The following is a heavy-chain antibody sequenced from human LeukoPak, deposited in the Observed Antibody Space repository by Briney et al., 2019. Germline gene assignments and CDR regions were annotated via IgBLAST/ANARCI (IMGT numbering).Heavy chain of an antibody. V-gene: IGHV1-18*01. D-gene: IGHD2-2*01. CDR1: GYTFISYG. Sequence: ASVMVSCKASGYTFISYGITWVRQAPGQGLEWMGWINPYNGDTNYAQKFQGRVTMTRDKSTSTAYMEMRSLRSDDTAVYYCARDGTSTDDYWGQGTLVTVSS. CDR2: INPYNGDT. CDR3: ARDGTSTDDY. J-gene: IGHJ4*02.